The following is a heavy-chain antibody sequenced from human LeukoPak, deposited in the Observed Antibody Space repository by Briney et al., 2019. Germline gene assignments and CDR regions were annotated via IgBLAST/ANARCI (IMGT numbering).Heavy chain of an antibody. D-gene: IGHD6-6*01. J-gene: IGHJ4*02. Sequence: GESLKISCKGSGYNFVAHCIVWMRQMPGKGLEWVGSIYPGDAETKYNSSFEGQVTISTDKSITTAYLQWSGLRASDTALYFCARRSSSCSGGTCDFYYYDSWGQGTRVTVSS. CDR1: GYNFVAHC. V-gene: IGHV5-51*01. CDR3: ARRSSSCSGGTCDFYYYDS. CDR2: IYPGDAET.